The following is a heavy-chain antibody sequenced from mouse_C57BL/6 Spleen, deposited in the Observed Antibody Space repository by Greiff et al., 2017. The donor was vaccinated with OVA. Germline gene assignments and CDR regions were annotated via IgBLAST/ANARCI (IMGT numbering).Heavy chain of an antibody. Sequence: DVHLVESGGGLVKPGGSLKLSCAASGFTFSDYGMHWVRQAPEKGLEWVAYISSGSSTLYYADTVKGRFTISRDNAKNTLFLQMTSLRSEDTAMYYCARDDGYYVFDYWGQGTTLTVSS. J-gene: IGHJ2*01. D-gene: IGHD2-3*01. CDR1: GFTFSDYG. CDR3: ARDDGYYVFDY. V-gene: IGHV5-17*01. CDR2: ISSGSSTL.